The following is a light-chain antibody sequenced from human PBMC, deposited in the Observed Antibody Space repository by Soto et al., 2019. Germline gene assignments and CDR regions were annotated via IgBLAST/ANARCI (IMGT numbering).Light chain of an antibody. CDR1: SSDIGAYNY. CDR2: DVN. J-gene: IGLJ2*01. CDR3: SSYTTTSTVL. V-gene: IGLV2-14*03. Sequence: QSALTQTASVSGSPGQSITISCTGTSSDIGAYNYVSWYQQHPGKAPKLIIYDVNNWPSGVSNRFSGSKSGSTASLIISGLQPEDVADYYCSSYTTTSTVLFGGGTKLTVL.